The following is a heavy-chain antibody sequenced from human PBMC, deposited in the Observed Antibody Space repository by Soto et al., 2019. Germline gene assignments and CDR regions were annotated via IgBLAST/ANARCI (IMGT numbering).Heavy chain of an antibody. CDR3: AKALYYYDSIPLDH. V-gene: IGHV3-43D*03. Sequence: VQLVESGGGEIQTGGSLRLSCAAAGFDFDDFAMHWVRQAPGKGMEWVSLINSDGTDSYYMDAVRGRFTISRDNGKNSLYLQMDRLRPDDTALYFCAKALYYYDSIPLDHLGQGTLVSVSS. CDR1: GFDFDDFA. J-gene: IGHJ4*02. CDR2: INSDGTDS. D-gene: IGHD3-22*01.